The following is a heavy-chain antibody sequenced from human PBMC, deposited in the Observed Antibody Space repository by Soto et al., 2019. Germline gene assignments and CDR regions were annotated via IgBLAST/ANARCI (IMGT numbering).Heavy chain of an antibody. CDR1: GFTFSSYA. D-gene: IGHD3-16*01. J-gene: IGHJ6*02. Sequence: PGGSLRLSCAASGFTFSSYAMHWVRQAPGKGLEWVAVISYDGSNKYYADSVKGRFTISRDNSKNTLYQQMNSLRAEDTAVYYCAEGGRASTYYYYGMDVWGQGTTVTVSS. CDR2: ISYDGSNK. V-gene: IGHV3-30-3*01. CDR3: AEGGRASTYYYYGMDV.